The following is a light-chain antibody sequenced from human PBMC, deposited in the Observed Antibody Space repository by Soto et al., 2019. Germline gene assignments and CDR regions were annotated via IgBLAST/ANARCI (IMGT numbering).Light chain of an antibody. Sequence: EIVLTQSPGTLSLSPGDRATLSCRASQSVSSSYLSWYQQKPGQAPRVLIYGASTRATGIPDRFSGSGSGTDFTLTISRLEPEDFAVCYCQQYGNSPWTFGQGTKVEIK. CDR1: QSVSSSY. CDR2: GAS. CDR3: QQYGNSPWT. J-gene: IGKJ1*01. V-gene: IGKV3-20*01.